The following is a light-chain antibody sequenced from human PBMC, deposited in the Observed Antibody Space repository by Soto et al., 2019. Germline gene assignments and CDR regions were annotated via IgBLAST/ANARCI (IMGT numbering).Light chain of an antibody. CDR1: SSDIGGYNY. J-gene: IGLJ1*01. Sequence: QSVLTQPASVSGSPGQSITISCTGTSSDIGGYNYVSWYQQYPGKAPKLMIYEVNNRPSGVSNRFSGSKSGKTASLTISGLQAEDESDYYCSSYTSSSTPYVFGTGTKVTVL. CDR2: EVN. CDR3: SSYTSSSTPYV. V-gene: IGLV2-14*01.